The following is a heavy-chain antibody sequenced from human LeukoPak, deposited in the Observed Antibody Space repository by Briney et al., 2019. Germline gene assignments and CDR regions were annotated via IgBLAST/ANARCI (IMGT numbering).Heavy chain of an antibody. CDR3: ARGTKTGYTGYDWNY. D-gene: IGHD5-12*01. Sequence: GGSLRLSCAVSGITLSNYAMSWVRQAPGKGLEWVAGISGSGGGTNYADSVKGRFTISRDNPKNTLYLQMNNLRADDTAVYYCARGTKTGYTGYDWNYWGQGSLVSVSS. CDR1: GITLSNYA. V-gene: IGHV3-23*01. CDR2: ISGSGGGT. J-gene: IGHJ4*02.